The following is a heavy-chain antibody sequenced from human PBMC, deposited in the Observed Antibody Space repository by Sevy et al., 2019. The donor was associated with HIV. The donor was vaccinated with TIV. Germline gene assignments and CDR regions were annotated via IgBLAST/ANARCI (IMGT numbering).Heavy chain of an antibody. CDR3: ARERGISFIVGATTGAFDI. Sequence: GGSLRLSCAASGFTFSSNWMSWVRQAPGKGLEWVANIKQDGSEIYYVDSVKGRFTISRDNAKNSLYLQMSILRAEDTAVYYCARERGISFIVGATTGAFDIWGQGTMVTVS. V-gene: IGHV3-7*01. J-gene: IGHJ3*02. D-gene: IGHD1-26*01. CDR2: IKQDGSEI. CDR1: GFTFSSNW.